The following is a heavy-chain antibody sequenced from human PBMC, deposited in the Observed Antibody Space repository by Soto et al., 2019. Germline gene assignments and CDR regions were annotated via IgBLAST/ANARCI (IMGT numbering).Heavy chain of an antibody. CDR3: ARVAYCSSTSCHYYFDY. Sequence: GGSLRLSCAASGFTFSSYWMSWVRQAPGKGLEWVANIKQDGSEKYYVDSVKGRFTISRDNAKNSLYLQMNSLRAEDTAVYYCARVAYCSSTSCHYYFDYWGQGTLVTVSS. CDR1: GFTFSSYW. V-gene: IGHV3-7*01. CDR2: IKQDGSEK. D-gene: IGHD2-2*01. J-gene: IGHJ4*02.